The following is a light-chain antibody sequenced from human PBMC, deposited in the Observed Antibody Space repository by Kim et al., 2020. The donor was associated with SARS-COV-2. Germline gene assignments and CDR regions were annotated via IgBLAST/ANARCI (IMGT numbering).Light chain of an antibody. CDR2: DVS. Sequence: GQSVTISCTGTSSDVGGYNYVSWYQQHPGKAPTLMIYDVSKRPSGVPDHFSGSKSGNTASLTISGLQAEDEADYYCCSYAGSYTYVFGTGTKVTVL. J-gene: IGLJ1*01. CDR1: SSDVGGYNY. CDR3: CSYAGSYTYV. V-gene: IGLV2-11*03.